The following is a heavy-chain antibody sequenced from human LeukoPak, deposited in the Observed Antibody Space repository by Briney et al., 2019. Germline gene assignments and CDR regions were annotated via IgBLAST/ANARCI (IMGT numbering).Heavy chain of an antibody. V-gene: IGHV4-39*01. CDR3: ARHRNEYDYGDYQVIDY. D-gene: IGHD4-17*01. CDR1: GVSISSSSYY. Sequence: PSETLSLTCTVSGVSISSSSYYWGWLRQPPGKGLEWIGSIYYSGSTYYNPSLKSRVTISVDTSKNQFSLKLSSVTAADTAVYYCARHRNEYDYGDYQVIDYWGQGTLVTVSS. J-gene: IGHJ4*02. CDR2: IYYSGST.